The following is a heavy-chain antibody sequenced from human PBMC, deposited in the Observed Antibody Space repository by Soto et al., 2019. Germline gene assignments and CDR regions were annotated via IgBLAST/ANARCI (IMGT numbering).Heavy chain of an antibody. CDR1: GGSITSSYY. V-gene: IGHV4-39*01. Sequence: QLQLQESGPGLVKPSETLSLTCTVSGGSITSSYYWGWIRQPPGKGLEWIGSIYYSGSTYYNPSLKSRVTISVDTSKNQFSLKLSSVTAADTAVYYCATIPATTILTDYWGQGTLVTDSS. CDR3: ATIPATTILTDY. D-gene: IGHD2-2*02. CDR2: IYYSGST. J-gene: IGHJ4*02.